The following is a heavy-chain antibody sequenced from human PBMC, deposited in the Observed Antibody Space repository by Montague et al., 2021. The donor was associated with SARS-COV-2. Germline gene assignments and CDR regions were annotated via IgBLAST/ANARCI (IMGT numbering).Heavy chain of an antibody. D-gene: IGHD4-23*01. J-gene: IGHJ3*02. V-gene: IGHV1-8*01. CDR1: GDTFNSND. Sequence: SVRVSCKASGDTFNSNDINWMRQATGQGLEWMGRMNPNSGNTGHVQKFQGRVTMTRDTSISTVYMELSSLRSEDTAVYYCAVAYGGPRNAFDIWGQGTMVTVSS. CDR2: MNPNSGNT. CDR3: AVAYGGPRNAFDI.